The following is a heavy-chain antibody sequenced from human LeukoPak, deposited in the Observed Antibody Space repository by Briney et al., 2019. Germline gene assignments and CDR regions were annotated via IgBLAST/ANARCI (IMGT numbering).Heavy chain of an antibody. J-gene: IGHJ4*02. CDR3: AKAPSYSGSYWDY. D-gene: IGHD3-10*01. CDR1: GFTFDDYA. V-gene: IGHV3-9*01. CDR2: ISWNSGSI. Sequence: GGSLRLSCAASGFTFDDYAMHWVRQAPGKGLEWVSGISWNSGSIGYADSVKGRFTISRDNAKNSLYLQMNSLRAEDTALYYCAKAPSYSGSYWDYWGQGTLVTVSS.